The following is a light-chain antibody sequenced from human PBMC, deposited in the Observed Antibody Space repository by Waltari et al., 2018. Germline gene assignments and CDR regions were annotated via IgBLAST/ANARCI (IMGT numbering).Light chain of an antibody. CDR3: QQYDSSPLT. Sequence: EIVLTQSPGTLSLSPGDRGTLSCRASQSLNSNYLAWYQQEPGRAPRLLIYGTSTRATGTPDRFIGSGSGTDFTLTISRLEPEDFAVYFCQQYDSSPLTFGGGSRVEIK. J-gene: IGKJ4*01. CDR1: QSLNSNY. V-gene: IGKV3-20*01. CDR2: GTS.